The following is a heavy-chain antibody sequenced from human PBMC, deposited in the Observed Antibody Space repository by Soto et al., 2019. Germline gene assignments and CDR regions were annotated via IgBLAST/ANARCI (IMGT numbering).Heavy chain of an antibody. CDR3: ARAPLAGGYDLYYFDY. Sequence: SETLSLTCTVSGGSISSYYWSWIRQPPGKGLEWIGYIYYSGSTNYNPSLKSRVTISVDTSKNQFSLKLSSVTAADTAVYYCARAPLAGGYDLYYFDYWGQGTLVTVSS. V-gene: IGHV4-59*08. D-gene: IGHD5-12*01. CDR2: IYYSGST. CDR1: GGSISSYY. J-gene: IGHJ4*02.